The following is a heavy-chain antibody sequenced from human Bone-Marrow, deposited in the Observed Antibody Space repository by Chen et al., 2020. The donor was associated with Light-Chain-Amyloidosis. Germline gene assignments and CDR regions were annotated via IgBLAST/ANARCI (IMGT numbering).Heavy chain of an antibody. CDR1: GFTFSSYW. CDR3: AREVAGGRYYYYYYMDV. CDR2: INSDGSST. Sequence: EVQLVESGGGLVQPGGSLRLSCAASGFTFSSYWMHWVRQAPEKGLVWVSRINSDGSSTSYADSVKGRFTIARDNAKNTLYLQMNSLRAEDTAGYYCAREVAGGRYYYYYYMDVWGKGTTVTVSS. J-gene: IGHJ6*03. V-gene: IGHV3-74*01. D-gene: IGHD6-13*01.